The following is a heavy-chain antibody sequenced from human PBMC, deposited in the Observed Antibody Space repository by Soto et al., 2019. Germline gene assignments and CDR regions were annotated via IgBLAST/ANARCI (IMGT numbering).Heavy chain of an antibody. Sequence: GGSLRLSCTGSGFDFGDFAMSWIRQAPGKGLEWMAFIRSKVYGGTTEYAASVKGRFIISRDDSRSIAYLQMNTLKTDDTAVYYCARHLRTTVTTEYYYYYVDVWGKGTTVTVSS. V-gene: IGHV3-49*03. J-gene: IGHJ6*03. D-gene: IGHD4-17*01. CDR2: IRSKVYGGTT. CDR3: ARHLRTTVTTEYYYYYVDV. CDR1: GFDFGDFA.